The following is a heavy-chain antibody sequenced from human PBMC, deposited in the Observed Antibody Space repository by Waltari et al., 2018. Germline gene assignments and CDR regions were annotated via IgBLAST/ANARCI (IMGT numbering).Heavy chain of an antibody. Sequence: QVQLQESGPGLVKPSQTLSLTCTVSGGSISSGGYYWSWIRQHPGKGLEWIGYIYYSGSTYYNPSLKSLVTISVDTSKNQFSLKLSSVTAADTAVYYCARHSSGYDRDWYFDLWGRGTLVTVSS. CDR1: GGSISSGGYY. J-gene: IGHJ2*01. CDR2: IYYSGST. V-gene: IGHV4-31*01. CDR3: ARHSSGYDRDWYFDL. D-gene: IGHD5-12*01.